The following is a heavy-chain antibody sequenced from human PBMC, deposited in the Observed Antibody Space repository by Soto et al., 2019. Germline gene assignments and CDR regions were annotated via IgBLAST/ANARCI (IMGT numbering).Heavy chain of an antibody. J-gene: IGHJ4*02. V-gene: IGHV1-3*01. CDR2: VNAGNGNR. CDR1: GYTFTSYA. D-gene: IGHD3-22*01. CDR3: ATDQGYYYDSSGYPRGWY. Sequence: GASVKVSCKASGYTFTSYAMHWVRQAPGQRLEWIGWVNAGNGNRKYSQKFQGRVTITRDTSASIAYMELSSLRSEDTAVYYCATDQGYYYDSSGYPRGWYWGQGTLVTVSS.